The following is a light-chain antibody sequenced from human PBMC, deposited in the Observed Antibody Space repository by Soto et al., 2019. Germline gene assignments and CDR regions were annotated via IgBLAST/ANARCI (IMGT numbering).Light chain of an antibody. Sequence: EIVMTQSPATLSESPGERATLSCRASQSVSSNLAWFQQKPGQAPRLLISGASTRATGIPARFSGSGSGTEFTLTISSLQSEDFAVYYCQQYNSWPPITFGQGTRLEIK. CDR3: QQYNSWPPIT. CDR2: GAS. J-gene: IGKJ5*01. V-gene: IGKV3-15*01. CDR1: QSVSSN.